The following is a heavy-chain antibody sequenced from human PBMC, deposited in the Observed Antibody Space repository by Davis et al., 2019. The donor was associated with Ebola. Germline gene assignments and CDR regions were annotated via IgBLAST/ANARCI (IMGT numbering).Heavy chain of an antibody. V-gene: IGHV5-51*01. Sequence: GGSLRLSCKGSGYSFTSYWIGWVRQMPGKGLEWMGIIYPGDSDTRYSPSFQGQVTISADKSISTAYLQWSSLKASDTAMYYCARHVTAAAIDYWGQGTLVTVSS. J-gene: IGHJ4*02. CDR2: IYPGDSDT. D-gene: IGHD6-13*01. CDR1: GYSFTSYW. CDR3: ARHVTAAAIDY.